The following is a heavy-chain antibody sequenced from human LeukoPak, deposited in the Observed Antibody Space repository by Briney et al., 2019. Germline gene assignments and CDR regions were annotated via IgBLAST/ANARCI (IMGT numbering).Heavy chain of an antibody. D-gene: IGHD6-13*01. V-gene: IGHV4-4*02. CDR2: IYHSGST. J-gene: IGHJ6*02. CDR1: GGSISSSNW. Sequence: SETLSLTRAVPGGSISSSNWWSWVRQPPGKGLEWIGEIYHSGSTNYNPSLKSRVTISVDKSKNQFSLKLSSVTAADTAVYYCARQNPSSRFYYYYYGMDVWGQGTTVTVSS. CDR3: ARQNPSSRFYYYYYGMDV.